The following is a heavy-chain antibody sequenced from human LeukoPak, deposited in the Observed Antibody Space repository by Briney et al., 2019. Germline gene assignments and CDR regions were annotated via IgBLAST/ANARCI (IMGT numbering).Heavy chain of an antibody. J-gene: IGHJ4*02. CDR3: ARGASSSLNYYFDY. D-gene: IGHD6-6*01. CDR2: IYTSGST. Sequence: SETLSLTCTVSGGSISSYYWSRIRQPAGKGLEWIGRIYTSGSTNYNSSLKSRVTMSVDTSKNQFSLKLSSVTAADTAVYYCARGASSSLNYYFDYWGQGTLVTVSS. CDR1: GGSISSYY. V-gene: IGHV4-4*07.